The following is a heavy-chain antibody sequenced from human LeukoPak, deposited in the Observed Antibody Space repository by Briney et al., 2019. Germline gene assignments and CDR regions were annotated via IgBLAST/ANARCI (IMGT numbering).Heavy chain of an antibody. CDR3: ARAKAYFFDY. V-gene: IGHV3-64*02. CDR1: GFTFSNYA. Sequence: GGSLRLSCAASGFTFSNYAMHRVRQAPGKGLQYVSDISSNGGSTYYADSVKGRFTISRDNSKNTLYLQMGSLRAEDMAVYYCARAKAYFFDYWGQGTLVTVSS. CDR2: ISSNGGST. J-gene: IGHJ4*02.